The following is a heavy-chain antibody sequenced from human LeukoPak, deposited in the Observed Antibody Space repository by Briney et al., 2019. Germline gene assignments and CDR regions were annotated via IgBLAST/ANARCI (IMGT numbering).Heavy chain of an antibody. CDR3: ARLSNDYGDYEGHY. V-gene: IGHV4-39*01. D-gene: IGHD4-17*01. J-gene: IGHJ4*02. Sequence: SETLSLTCTVAGGIIRDSGYYWGWIRQPPGKGLEWIGTVFYSGRTYYNSSLQSRVTISVDTSKNQFSLRLSSVTPADTAIYYCARLSNDYGDYEGHYWGQGTLVTVSP. CDR1: GGIIRDSGYY. CDR2: VFYSGRT.